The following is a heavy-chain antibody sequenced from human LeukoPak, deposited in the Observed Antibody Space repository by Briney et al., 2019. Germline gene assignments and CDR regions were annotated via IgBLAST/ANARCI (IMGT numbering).Heavy chain of an antibody. D-gene: IGHD3-3*01. V-gene: IGHV4-59*01. J-gene: IGHJ4*02. Sequence: PSETLSLTCTVSGGSISSYYWSWIRQPPGKGLEWIGYIYYSGSTNYNPSLKSRVTISVDTSKIQFSLKLTSVTAADTAVYYCARGVPEYYDFWSGYFYYFDYWGQGTLVTVSS. CDR3: ARGVPEYYDFWSGYFYYFDY. CDR1: GGSISSYY. CDR2: IYYSGST.